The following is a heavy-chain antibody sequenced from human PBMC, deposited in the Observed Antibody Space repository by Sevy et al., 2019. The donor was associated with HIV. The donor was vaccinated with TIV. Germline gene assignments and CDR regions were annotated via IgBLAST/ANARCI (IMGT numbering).Heavy chain of an antibody. J-gene: IGHJ6*02. CDR1: GFTFSSYS. V-gene: IGHV3-21*01. CDR2: ISSSSSYI. Sequence: GGSLRLSCAASGFTFSSYSMNWVRQAPGKGLEWVSSISSSSSYIYYADSVKGRFTISRDNAKNSLYLQMNSLRAEDMAVYYCARDRYGSSGYYYYGMDVWGQGTTVTVSS. CDR3: ARDRYGSSGYYYYGMDV. D-gene: IGHD6-13*01.